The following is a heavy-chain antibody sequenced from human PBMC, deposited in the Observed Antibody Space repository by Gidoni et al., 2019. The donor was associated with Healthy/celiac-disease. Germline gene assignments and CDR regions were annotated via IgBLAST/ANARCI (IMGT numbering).Heavy chain of an antibody. CDR1: GGTFSSYA. V-gene: IGHV1-69*01. CDR3: ARQGGGSGSKYYFDY. CDR2: IIPVFGTA. Sequence: QVQLVQSGAEVKKPGSSVKVSCKASGGTFSSYAISWVRQAPGQVLEWMGGIIPVFGTANYAQKFQGRVTIPADESTSTAYMELSSLRSEDTAVYYCARQGGGSGSKYYFDYWGQGTLVTVSS. J-gene: IGHJ4*02. D-gene: IGHD3-10*01.